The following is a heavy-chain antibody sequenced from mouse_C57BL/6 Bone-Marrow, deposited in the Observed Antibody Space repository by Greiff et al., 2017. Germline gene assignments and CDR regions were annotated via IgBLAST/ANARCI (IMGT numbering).Heavy chain of an antibody. CDR3: AIHAMDY. J-gene: IGHJ4*01. CDR2: INPRSGYT. CDR1: GYTFPSYW. V-gene: IGHV1-7*01. Sequence: QVQLQQPGAELAKPGASVKLSCKASGYTFPSYWMHWVKQRPGQGLAWIGYINPRSGYTKYNQKFKDKATMTADKSSSTAYMQLSSLTYEDSAVYYCAIHAMDYWGQGTSVTVSS.